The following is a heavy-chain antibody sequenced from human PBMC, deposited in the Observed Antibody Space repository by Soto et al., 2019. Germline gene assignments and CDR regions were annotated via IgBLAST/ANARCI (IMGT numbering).Heavy chain of an antibody. J-gene: IGHJ4*02. CDR2: ISPDGSNT. D-gene: IGHD2-15*01. CDR1: GFTFSVYA. Sequence: QVQLVESGGGVVQLGRSLRLSCAASGFTFSVYALHWVRQAPGKGLEWVAVISPDGSNTYYADSVKGRFTISRDNSKNIVYLQMGSLETEDTAVYYCARELGYCSGVSCYSGDYWGQGTLVTVSS. V-gene: IGHV3-30-3*01. CDR3: ARELGYCSGVSCYSGDY.